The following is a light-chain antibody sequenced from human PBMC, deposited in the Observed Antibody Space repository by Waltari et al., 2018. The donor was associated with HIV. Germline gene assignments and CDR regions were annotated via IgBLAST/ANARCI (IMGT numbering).Light chain of an antibody. CDR1: SSDIGLYNF. CDR2: DVS. J-gene: IGLJ2*01. Sequence: PGQSVTISCAGTSSDIGLYNFVSWYQHHPGKAPKLMISDVSRRPSGVPDRFSGSKSGNTASLTVSGLQADDEATYYCFSYAGNNFLLFGGGTKLTVL. V-gene: IGLV2-8*01. CDR3: FSYAGNNFLL.